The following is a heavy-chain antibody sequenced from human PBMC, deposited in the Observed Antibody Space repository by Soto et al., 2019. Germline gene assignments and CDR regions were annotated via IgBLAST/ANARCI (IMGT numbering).Heavy chain of an antibody. CDR1: GGSISSGGYY. Sequence: SETLSLTCTVSGGSISSGGYYWSWIRQHPGKGLEWIGYIYYSGSTNYNPSLKSRVTVSGDTSKNDFSLKLTSVTAADTAVYYCARSTGYGDSYFDYWGRGTLVTVSS. V-gene: IGHV4-61*03. J-gene: IGHJ4*02. CDR3: ARSTGYGDSYFDY. D-gene: IGHD4-17*01. CDR2: IYYSGST.